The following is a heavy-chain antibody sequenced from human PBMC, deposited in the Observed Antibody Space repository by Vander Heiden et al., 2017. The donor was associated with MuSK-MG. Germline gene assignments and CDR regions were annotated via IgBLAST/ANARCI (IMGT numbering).Heavy chain of an antibody. J-gene: IGHJ4*02. V-gene: IGHV3-30*18. CDR2: ISYDGSNK. D-gene: IGHD3-10*01. CDR3: AKALGVQGFVKN. CDR1: GFTFSSYG. Sequence: QVQLVESGGGVVQPGRSLRLSCAASGFTFSSYGMHWVRQAPGKGPEWVAVISYDGSNKYYADSVKGRFTISRDNSKNTLYLQMNSLRAEDTAVYYCAKALGVQGFVKNWGQGTLVTVSS.